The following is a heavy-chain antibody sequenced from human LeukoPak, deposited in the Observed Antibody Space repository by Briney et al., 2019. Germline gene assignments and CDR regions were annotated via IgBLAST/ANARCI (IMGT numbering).Heavy chain of an antibody. V-gene: IGHV3-23*01. J-gene: IGHJ4*02. CDR3: AKDDTSGWYDY. D-gene: IGHD6-19*01. Sequence: GGSLRLSCVGYGFSFRSYSMNWVRQAPGRGLEWVSAISGSGGSTYYADSVKGRFTISRDNSKNMVYLQMNSLSAEDTAVYDCAKDDTSGWYDYWGQGTLVTVSS. CDR2: ISGSGGST. CDR1: GFSFRSYS.